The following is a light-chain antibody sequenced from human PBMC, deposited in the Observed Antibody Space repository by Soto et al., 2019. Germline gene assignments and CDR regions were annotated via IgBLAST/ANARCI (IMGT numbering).Light chain of an antibody. CDR3: QQGASFPRT. Sequence: DIQMTQSTSSVSASVGDTVTITCRASQAVSTWLAWYQQKPGGAPKLLIYAASTLQSGVPSRFSGSGSGTDFTLTIRSLQPEDFATYYCQQGASFPRTFGGGTNVDIK. CDR1: QAVSTW. CDR2: AAS. J-gene: IGKJ4*01. V-gene: IGKV1-12*01.